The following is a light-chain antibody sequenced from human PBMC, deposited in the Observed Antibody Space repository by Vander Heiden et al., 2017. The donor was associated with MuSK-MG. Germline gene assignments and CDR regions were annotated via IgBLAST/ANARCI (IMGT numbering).Light chain of an antibody. CDR1: QSISSW. J-gene: IGKJ1*01. CDR2: KAS. V-gene: IGKV1-5*03. Sequence: DIQMTQSPSTLSASVGDRVTITCRASQSISSWLAWYQQKPGKAPNLLIYKASSLATGVPSRFSGSGSGTEFTLTISSLQPDDFATYFCLHDTSSPWTFGQGTKVEIK. CDR3: LHDTSSPWT.